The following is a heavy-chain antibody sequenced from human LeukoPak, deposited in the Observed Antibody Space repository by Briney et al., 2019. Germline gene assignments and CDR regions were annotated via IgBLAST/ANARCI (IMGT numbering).Heavy chain of an antibody. V-gene: IGHV3-30*04. J-gene: IGHJ4*02. CDR1: GFTFSSYA. CDR3: ARTATDTGEFDY. Sequence: QPGRSLRLSCAASGFTFSSYAMHWVRQAPGKGLEWVAVISYDGSNKYYADSVKGRFTISRDDAKNSLYLQMNSLRAEDTAVYYCARTATDTGEFDYWGQGTLVTVSS. CDR2: ISYDGSNK. D-gene: IGHD6-13*01.